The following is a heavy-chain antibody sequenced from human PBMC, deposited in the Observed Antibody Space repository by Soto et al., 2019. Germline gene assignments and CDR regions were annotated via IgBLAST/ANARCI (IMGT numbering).Heavy chain of an antibody. CDR1: GGTFSSYT. D-gene: IGHD6-25*01. Sequence: ASVKVSCKASGGTFSSYTISWVRQAPGQGLEWMGRIIPILGIANYAQKFQGRVTITADKSTSTAYMELSSLRSEDTAVYYCARVGSSGSRGPWGQGTLVTVSS. J-gene: IGHJ5*02. CDR3: ARVGSSGSRGP. CDR2: IIPILGIA. V-gene: IGHV1-69*02.